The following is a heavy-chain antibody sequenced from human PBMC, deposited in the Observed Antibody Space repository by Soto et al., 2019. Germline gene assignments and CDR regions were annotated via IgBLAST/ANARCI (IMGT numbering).Heavy chain of an antibody. D-gene: IGHD4-17*01. Sequence: EVQLVESGGGLVQPGGSLRLSCAASGFTFSDHYMDWVRQAPGKGLEWVGRTRNKANSYTTEYAASVKGRFTISRDDSKNSLYLQMNSLKTEDTAVYYCATGRYGDFTEFAFDIWGQGTMVTVSS. V-gene: IGHV3-72*01. CDR2: TRNKANSYTT. CDR1: GFTFSDHY. J-gene: IGHJ3*02. CDR3: ATGRYGDFTEFAFDI.